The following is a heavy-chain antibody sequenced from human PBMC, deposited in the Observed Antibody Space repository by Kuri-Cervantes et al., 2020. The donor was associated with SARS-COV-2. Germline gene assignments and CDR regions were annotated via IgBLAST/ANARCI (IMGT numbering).Heavy chain of an antibody. CDR1: GFTFSSYA. D-gene: IGHD3-10*01. V-gene: IGHV3-30*01. J-gene: IGHJ6*03. CDR3: AKDRASLPYYYYYMDV. CDR2: ISYDGSNK. Sequence: GESLKISCAASGFTFSSYAMHWVRQAPGKGLEWVAVISYDGSNKYYADSVKGRFTISRDNSKNTLYLQMNSLRAEDTAVYYCAKDRASLPYYYYYMDVWGKGTTVTVSS.